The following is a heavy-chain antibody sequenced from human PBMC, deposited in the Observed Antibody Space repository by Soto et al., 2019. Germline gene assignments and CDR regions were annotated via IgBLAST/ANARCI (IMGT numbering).Heavy chain of an antibody. V-gene: IGHV3-33*01. CDR1: GFTFSSYG. Sequence: GGSLRLSCAASGFTFSSYGMHWVRQAPGKGLEWVAVIWYDGSNKYYADSVKGRFTISRDNSKNTLYLQMNSLRAEDTAVYYCARGYGSGSPIDYWGQGTLVTVSS. D-gene: IGHD3-10*01. J-gene: IGHJ4*02. CDR3: ARGYGSGSPIDY. CDR2: IWYDGSNK.